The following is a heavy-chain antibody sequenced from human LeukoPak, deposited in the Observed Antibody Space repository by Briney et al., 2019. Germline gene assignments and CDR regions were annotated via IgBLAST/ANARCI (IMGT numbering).Heavy chain of an antibody. D-gene: IGHD3-22*01. CDR3: ARDLRDLDYSDSRGSDDAFDI. Sequence: SVKLSCKASVYALSSYYMHWVRQDPGQVLERILIFNTNCAFTGNAQQFQGRLSMTRDMYTSKAYMELSSLRSEDTAVYYCARDLRDLDYSDSRGSDDAFDIWGQGTMVTVSS. CDR2: FNTNCAFT. CDR1: VYALSSYY. J-gene: IGHJ3*02. V-gene: IGHV1-46*01.